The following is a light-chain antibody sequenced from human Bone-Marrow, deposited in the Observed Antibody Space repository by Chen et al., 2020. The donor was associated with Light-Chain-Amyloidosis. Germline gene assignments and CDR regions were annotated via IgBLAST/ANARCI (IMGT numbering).Light chain of an antibody. CDR2: QDS. J-gene: IGLJ3*02. CDR1: DLPTKY. Sequence: SYELTQPPSVSLSPGPTARITCSGDDLPTKYAYWYQQKPGQAPVLVIYQDSKRPSGIPERFSGSNSGNTATLTISGTQAMDEADYYCQAWDSSTRVFGGGTKLTVL. V-gene: IGLV3-1*01. CDR3: QAWDSSTRV.